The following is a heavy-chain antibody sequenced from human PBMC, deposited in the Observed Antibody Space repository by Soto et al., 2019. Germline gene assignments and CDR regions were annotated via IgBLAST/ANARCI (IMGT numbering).Heavy chain of an antibody. D-gene: IGHD5-12*01. Sequence: SETLSLTCAVYGGSFSGYYWSWIRQPPGKGLEWIGEINHSGSTNYNPSLKSRVTISVDTSKNQFSLKLGSVTAADTAVYYCARVPRDGYNYALDYWGQGTLSPSPQ. V-gene: IGHV4-34*01. J-gene: IGHJ4*02. CDR1: GGSFSGYY. CDR3: ARVPRDGYNYALDY. CDR2: INHSGST.